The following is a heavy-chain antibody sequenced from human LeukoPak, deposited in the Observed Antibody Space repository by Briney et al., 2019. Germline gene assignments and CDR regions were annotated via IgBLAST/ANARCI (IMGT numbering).Heavy chain of an antibody. D-gene: IGHD4-23*01. CDR2: IYSGGST. J-gene: IGHJ4*02. V-gene: IGHV3-53*01. Sequence: PGRSLRLSCAASGFTVSSNYMNWVRQAPGKGLEWVSVIYSGGSTYYADSVKGRFTISRDNSKNTLFLQMNSLRAEDTAEYYCARGDDYGGAWYYFDYWGQGTLVTVSS. CDR3: ARGDDYGGAWYYFDY. CDR1: GFTVSSNY.